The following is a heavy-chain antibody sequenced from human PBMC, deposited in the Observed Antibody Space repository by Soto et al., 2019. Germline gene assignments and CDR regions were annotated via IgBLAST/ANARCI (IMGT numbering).Heavy chain of an antibody. Sequence: EMQLVESGGGLVQPEGSLRLSCVASGLSFRNYWVHWVRQAPGKGLEWVSRINTDGTYTSNADPVKGRFTISRDNAKNTLYLQMNSLRVEDTAVYFCAGFGYDWNGWDWGPGTLVTVSS. CDR2: INTDGTYT. D-gene: IGHD1-20*01. V-gene: IGHV3-74*01. CDR3: AGFGYDWNGWD. J-gene: IGHJ4*02. CDR1: GLSFRNYW.